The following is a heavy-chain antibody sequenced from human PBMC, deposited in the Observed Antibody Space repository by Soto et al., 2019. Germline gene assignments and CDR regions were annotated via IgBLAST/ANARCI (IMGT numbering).Heavy chain of an antibody. Sequence: QVQLVQSAAEVKKPGASVKVSCKASGYTFIRYGITWVRQAPGQGLEWVGWISPYNDYTDYAQKFHGRVTMTTDTSTKTVNMALRVLRSEDTAVYYCARGGYYDIVWTKLNYYGLDVWGQGTTVPVSS. J-gene: IGHJ6*02. D-gene: IGHD3-16*01. V-gene: IGHV1-18*01. CDR1: GYTFIRYG. CDR2: ISPYNDYT. CDR3: ARGGYYDIVWTKLNYYGLDV.